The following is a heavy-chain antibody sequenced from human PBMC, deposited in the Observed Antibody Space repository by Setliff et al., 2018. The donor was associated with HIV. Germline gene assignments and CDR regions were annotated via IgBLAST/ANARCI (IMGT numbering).Heavy chain of an antibody. V-gene: IGHV4-39*07. D-gene: IGHD2-2*01. CDR2: VFYSGST. Sequence: SETLSLTCTVSGGSISSSSYYWDWIRQPPGKGLEWIGSVFYSGSTYYKPSLKSRVTISVDTSKNQFSLKLSSVTAADTAVYYCARKGYCSSSGCPTPFDFWGQGTPVTVSS. CDR1: GGSISSSSYY. J-gene: IGHJ4*02. CDR3: ARKGYCSSSGCPTPFDF.